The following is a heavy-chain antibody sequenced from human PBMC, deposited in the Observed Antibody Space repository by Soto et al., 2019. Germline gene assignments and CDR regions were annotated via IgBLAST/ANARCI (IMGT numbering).Heavy chain of an antibody. Sequence: QTGGSLRLSCAASGLTLSDHFMDLVRQAPGKGLEWVGRTRNKDKSYTTEYAASVKGRFTISRDDSKNSLYLQMNSLKTEDTAVYFCARGESDSSGHVYFGYWGQGTLVTVSS. V-gene: IGHV3-72*01. CDR3: ARGESDSSGHVYFGY. J-gene: IGHJ4*02. CDR2: TRNKDKSYTT. D-gene: IGHD3-22*01. CDR1: GLTLSDHF.